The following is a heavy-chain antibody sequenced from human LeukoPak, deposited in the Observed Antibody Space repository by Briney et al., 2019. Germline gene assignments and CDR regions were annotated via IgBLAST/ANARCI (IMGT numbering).Heavy chain of an antibody. D-gene: IGHD1-26*01. J-gene: IGHJ6*03. CDR3: AREIPYSGPTTTYYYYYYYMDV. Sequence: SETLSLTCTVSGGSISSGSYYWSWIRQPAGKGLEWIGRIYTSVSTNYNPSLKSRVTISVDTSKNQFSLKLSSVTAADTAVYYCAREIPYSGPTTTYYYYYYYMDVWGKGTTVTVSS. CDR1: GGSISSGSYY. V-gene: IGHV4-61*02. CDR2: IYTSVST.